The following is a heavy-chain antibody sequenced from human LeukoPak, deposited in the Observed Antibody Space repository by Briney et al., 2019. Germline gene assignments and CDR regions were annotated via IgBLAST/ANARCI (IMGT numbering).Heavy chain of an antibody. CDR3: ARDQGLVAYYYYYYMDV. CDR2: INPSGGST. D-gene: IGHD1-26*01. Sequence: ASVKVSCKASGYTFTSYYMHWVRQAPGQGLEWMGIINPSGGSTSYAQKFQGRVTMTRDMSTSTVYMELSSLRSEDTAVYYCARDQGLVAYYYYYYMDVWGKGTTVTVSS. J-gene: IGHJ6*03. V-gene: IGHV1-46*01. CDR1: GYTFTSYY.